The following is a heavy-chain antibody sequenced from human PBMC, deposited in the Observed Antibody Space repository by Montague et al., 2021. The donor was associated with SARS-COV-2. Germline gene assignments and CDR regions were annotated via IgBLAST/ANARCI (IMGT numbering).Heavy chain of an antibody. CDR1: GFTFSSYE. CDR3: ARGASDWLLWGYGMDV. V-gene: IGHV3-48*03. D-gene: IGHD3/OR15-3a*01. CDR2: ISSSGSTI. J-gene: IGHJ6*02. Sequence: SLRLSCAASGFTFSSYEMNWVRQAPGKGLEWVSYISSSGSTIYYADSVKGRFTISRDNAKSSLYLQMNSLRVEDTAVYYCARGASDWLLWGYGMDVWGQGTTVTVSS.